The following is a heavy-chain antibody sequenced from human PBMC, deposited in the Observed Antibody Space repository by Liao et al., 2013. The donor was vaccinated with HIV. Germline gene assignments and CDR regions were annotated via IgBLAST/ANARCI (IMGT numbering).Heavy chain of an antibody. Sequence: QVQLQESGPGLVKPSQTLSLTCTVSGGSISSGNYYWSWIRQPAGKGLEWIGRIYTSGSTNCNPSLKSRVTISVDTSKNQFSLKLSSVTAADTAVYYCARGGLLRPNWFDPWGQGTLVTVSS. CDR3: ARGGLLRPNWFDP. CDR2: IYTSGST. J-gene: IGHJ5*02. D-gene: IGHD2-15*01. V-gene: IGHV4-61*02. CDR1: GGSISSGNYY.